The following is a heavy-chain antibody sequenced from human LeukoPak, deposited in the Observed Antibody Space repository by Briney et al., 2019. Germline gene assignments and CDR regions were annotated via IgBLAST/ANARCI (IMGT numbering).Heavy chain of an antibody. J-gene: IGHJ4*02. CDR2: ISSGSSAI. CDR1: GFTFTTYS. V-gene: IGHV3-21*01. D-gene: IGHD4-17*01. CDR3: ARGHTAVTRHFDF. Sequence: PGGSLRLSCEASGFTFTTYSMTWVRQAPGEGLEWVSIISSGSSAIFSADALKGRFTISRDDAKNLLYLDMNSLRAEDTAVYYCARGHTAVTRHFDFWGQGTLVTVSS.